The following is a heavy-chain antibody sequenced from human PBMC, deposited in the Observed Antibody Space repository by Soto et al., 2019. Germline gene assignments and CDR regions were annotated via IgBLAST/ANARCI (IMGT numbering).Heavy chain of an antibody. CDR2: ISAYNGNT. J-gene: IGHJ3*02. Sequence: ASVKVSCKASGYTFTSYGISWVRQAPGQGLEWMGWISAYNGNTNYAQKLQGRVTMTTDTSTSTAYMELRSLRSDDTAVYYCARDPQTGGSSDAFDIWGQGTMVTVSS. V-gene: IGHV1-18*01. CDR3: ARDPQTGGSSDAFDI. D-gene: IGHD7-27*01. CDR1: GYTFTSYG.